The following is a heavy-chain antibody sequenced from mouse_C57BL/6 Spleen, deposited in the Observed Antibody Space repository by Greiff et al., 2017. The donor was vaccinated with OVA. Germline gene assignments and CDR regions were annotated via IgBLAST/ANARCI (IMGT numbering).Heavy chain of an antibody. D-gene: IGHD1-1*01. Sequence: VQLQQSGAELVRPGTSVKVSCKASGYAFTNYLIEWVKQRPGQGLEWIGVINPGSGGTNYNEKFKGKATLTADKSSSTAYMQLSSLTSEDSAVYFCARSDYGSSYFDVWGTGTTVTVSS. CDR1: GYAFTNYL. J-gene: IGHJ1*03. CDR3: ARSDYGSSYFDV. V-gene: IGHV1-54*01. CDR2: INPGSGGT.